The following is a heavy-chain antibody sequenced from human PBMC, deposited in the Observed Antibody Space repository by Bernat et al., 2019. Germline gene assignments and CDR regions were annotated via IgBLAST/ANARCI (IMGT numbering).Heavy chain of an antibody. CDR1: GGSISSSSYF. CDR3: ARHVGDYSSGWNY. Sequence: QLQLQESGPGLVRPSEPLSLTCTVSGGSISSSSYFWGWIRQPPGEGLEWIASLYYSGKTYYNPSLKSRVTISVDTSKNQFSLKLTSVTAADTAVYFCARHVGDYSSGWNYWGRGTLVTVSS. CDR2: LYYSGKT. V-gene: IGHV4-39*01. D-gene: IGHD6-19*01. J-gene: IGHJ4*02.